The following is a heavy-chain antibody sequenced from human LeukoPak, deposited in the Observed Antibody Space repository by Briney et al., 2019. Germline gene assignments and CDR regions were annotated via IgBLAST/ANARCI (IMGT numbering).Heavy chain of an antibody. D-gene: IGHD1-26*01. CDR3: ASGLVGATRAIGFDY. J-gene: IGHJ4*02. CDR1: GFTVSSNY. Sequence: HPGGSLRLSCAASGFTVSSNYMSWVRQAPGKGLEWVSVIYSGGSTYYADSVKGRFTISRDNSKNTLYLQMNSLRAEDTAVYYCASGLVGATRAIGFDYWGQGALVTVSS. CDR2: IYSGGST. V-gene: IGHV3-66*02.